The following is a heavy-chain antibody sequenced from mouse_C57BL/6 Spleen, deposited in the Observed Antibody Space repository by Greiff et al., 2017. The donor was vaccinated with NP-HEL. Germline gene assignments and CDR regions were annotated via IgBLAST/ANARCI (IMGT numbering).Heavy chain of an antibody. D-gene: IGHD1-1*01. J-gene: IGHJ2*01. CDR1: GYTFTSYW. V-gene: IGHV1-61*01. Sequence: QVQLQQSGAELVRPGSSVKLSCKASGYTFTSYWMDWVKQRPGQGLEWIGNIDPSDSETHYNQKFKDKSTLTVDKSSSTAYMQLSSLTSEDSAVYYCAIEVGFGSDYFDYWGQGTTLTVSS. CDR2: IDPSDSET. CDR3: AIEVGFGSDYFDY.